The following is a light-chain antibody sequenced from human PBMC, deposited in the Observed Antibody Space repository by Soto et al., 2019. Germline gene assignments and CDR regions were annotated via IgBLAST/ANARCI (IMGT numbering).Light chain of an antibody. CDR2: AAS. J-gene: IGKJ4*01. V-gene: IGKV1D-16*01. CDR3: QQYKSFPLT. Sequence: DIQMTQSPSSLSASVGDRVTITCRASQDINSWLVWYQQKPEKAPNSLIYAASTFQSGVPSRFSGSRSGTDFHLTINSLQPEDFAPYYCQQYKSFPLTFGGGTKVEIK. CDR1: QDINSW.